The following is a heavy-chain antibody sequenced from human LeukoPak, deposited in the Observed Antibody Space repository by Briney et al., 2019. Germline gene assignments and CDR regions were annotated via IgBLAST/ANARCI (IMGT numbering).Heavy chain of an antibody. V-gene: IGHV4-59*05. Sequence: SETLSLTCTVSGGSISSYYWSWIRQPAGKGLEWIGSIYYSGSTYYNPSLKSRVTISVDTSKNQSSLKLSSVTAADTAVYYCASLLTYVTMDYWGQGTLVTVSS. CDR3: ASLLTYVTMDY. CDR2: IYYSGST. J-gene: IGHJ4*02. D-gene: IGHD2/OR15-2a*01. CDR1: GGSISSYY.